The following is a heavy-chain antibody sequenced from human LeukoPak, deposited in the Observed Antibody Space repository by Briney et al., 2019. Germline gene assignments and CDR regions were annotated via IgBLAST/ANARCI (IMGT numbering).Heavy chain of an antibody. J-gene: IGHJ4*02. CDR1: GFTFSRYW. CDR3: ARDGGEEVGGFDY. CDR2: ISSSSSTI. Sequence: PGGSLRLSCAASGFTFSRYWMTWVRQAPGKGLEWVSYISSSSSTIYYADSVKGRFTISRDNAKNSLYLQMNSLRAEDTAVYYCARDGGEEVGGFDYWGQGTLVTVSS. V-gene: IGHV3-48*04. D-gene: IGHD1-26*01.